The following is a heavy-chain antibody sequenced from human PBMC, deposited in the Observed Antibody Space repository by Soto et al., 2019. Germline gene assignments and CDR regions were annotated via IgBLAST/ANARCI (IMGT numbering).Heavy chain of an antibody. J-gene: IGHJ4*02. CDR3: GRAFSRLHPIDY. D-gene: IGHD5-12*01. CDR1: GGSFSGYY. Sequence: PSETLSLTCAVYGGSFSGYYWSWIRQPPGKGLEWIGEINHSGSTNYNPSLKSRVTISVDTSKNQFSLKLSSVTAADTAVYYCGRAFSRLHPIDYWGQGTLVTVSS. CDR2: INHSGST. V-gene: IGHV4-34*09.